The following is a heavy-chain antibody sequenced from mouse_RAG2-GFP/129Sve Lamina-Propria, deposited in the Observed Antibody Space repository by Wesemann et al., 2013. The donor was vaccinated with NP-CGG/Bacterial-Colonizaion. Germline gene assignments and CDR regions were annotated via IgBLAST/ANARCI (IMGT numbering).Heavy chain of an antibody. D-gene: IGHD2-5*01. Sequence: EGNGAPGEGNGATSYNQKFKGKATLTVDKSSSTAYMQLSSLTSEDSAVYFCARGYSNYEGWYFDVWGAGTTVTVSS. CDR2: PGEGNGAT. CDR3: ARGYSNYEGWYFDV. V-gene: IGHV1-12*01. J-gene: IGHJ1*01.